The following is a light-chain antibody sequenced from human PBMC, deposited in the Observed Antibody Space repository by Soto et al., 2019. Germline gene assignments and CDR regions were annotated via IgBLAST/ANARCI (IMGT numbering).Light chain of an antibody. V-gene: IGKV3-20*01. CDR2: GAS. CDR1: QSVPKDY. Sequence: EIVLTQSPGTLSLSPGERATLSCRASQSVPKDYLVWYQHKPGQAPRLLIHGASSRATGIPDRFSGSGSGTDFTLTISRLEPEDFAVYYCQQSSISPITFGGGTKVDIK. J-gene: IGKJ4*01. CDR3: QQSSISPIT.